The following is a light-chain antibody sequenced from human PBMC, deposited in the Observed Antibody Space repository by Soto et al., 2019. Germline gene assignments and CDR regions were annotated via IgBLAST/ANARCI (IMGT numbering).Light chain of an antibody. CDR3: CSYAVSNTFWV. CDR1: SSDVGGYNY. V-gene: IGLV2-11*01. J-gene: IGLJ3*02. CDR2: DVS. Sequence: QSVLTRPRSVSGSPGQSVTISCTGTSSDVGGYNYVSWYQQHPGKAPKVMIYDVSRRPSGVPDRFSGSKSGNTASLTISGLQAEDEADYYCCSYAVSNTFWVFGGGTKLTVL.